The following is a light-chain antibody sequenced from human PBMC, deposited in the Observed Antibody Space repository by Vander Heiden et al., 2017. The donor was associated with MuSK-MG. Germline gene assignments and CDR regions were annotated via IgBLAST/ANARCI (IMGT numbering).Light chain of an antibody. V-gene: IGLV3-19*01. CDR3: NSQDSSGNHRV. CDR1: SLRSYY. Sequence: SSELTQDPAVSVALGQTVRITCQGDSLRSYYASWYQQKPGQAPVLVIYGKNNRPSGIPDRFSGSSSGNTASFTITGAQAEDEADYYCNSQDSSGNHRVFGGGTKLTVL. J-gene: IGLJ3*02. CDR2: GKN.